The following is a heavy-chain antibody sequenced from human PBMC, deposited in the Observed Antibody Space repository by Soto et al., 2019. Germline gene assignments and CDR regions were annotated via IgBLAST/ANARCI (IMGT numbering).Heavy chain of an antibody. CDR3: ARNHDFWSGYSALDY. J-gene: IGHJ4*02. D-gene: IGHD3-3*01. CDR2: IYHSGST. CDR1: GGSISSSNW. V-gene: IGHV4-4*02. Sequence: QVQLQESGPGLVKPSGTLSLTCAVSGGSISSSNWWSWVRQPPGKGLEWIGEIYHSGSTNSNPSLKSRVTIAVDKSKNQFSLKLSSVTAADTAVYYCARNHDFWSGYSALDYWGQGTLVTVSS.